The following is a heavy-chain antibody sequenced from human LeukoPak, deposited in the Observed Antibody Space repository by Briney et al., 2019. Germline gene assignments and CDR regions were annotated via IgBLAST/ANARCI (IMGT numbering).Heavy chain of an antibody. CDR1: SSYY. CDR2: ISSSSSTI. V-gene: IGHV3-48*01. D-gene: IGHD2-15*01. J-gene: IGHJ5*02. Sequence: SSYYWGWIRQPPGKGLEWVSYISSSSSTIYYADSVKGRFTISRDNAKNSLFLHMTSPRAEDTAVCYCARGVVVVVAATYHWFDPWGQGSLVTVSS. CDR3: ARGVVVVVAATYHWFDP.